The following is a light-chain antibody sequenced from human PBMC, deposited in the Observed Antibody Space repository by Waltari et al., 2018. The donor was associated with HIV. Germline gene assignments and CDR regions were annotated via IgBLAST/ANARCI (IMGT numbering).Light chain of an antibody. J-gene: IGKJ5*01. CDR3: QQYYSTLPIT. CDR2: WAS. V-gene: IGKV4-1*01. CDR1: QSVLYSSNNKNY. Sequence: DIVMTQSPDSLAVSLGARATINCKSSQSVLYSSNNKNYLAWYQQQPGQPPKLVIYWASTRESGVPDRFSGSGSGTDFTLTISSLQAEDVAVYYCQQYYSTLPITFGQGTRLEIK.